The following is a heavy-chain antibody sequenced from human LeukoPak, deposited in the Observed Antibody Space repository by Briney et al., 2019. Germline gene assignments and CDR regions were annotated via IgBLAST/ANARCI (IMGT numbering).Heavy chain of an antibody. J-gene: IGHJ4*02. D-gene: IGHD6-13*01. CDR2: IKQDGSEK. CDR3: AREETAAAGIY. CDR1: GFTFSSYW. Sequence: SGGSLRLSCAASGFTFSSYWVSWVRQAPGEGLEWVANIKQDGSEKYYVDSVKGRFTISRDNAKNSLYLQMNSLRAEDTAVYYCAREETAAAGIYWGQGTLVTVSS. V-gene: IGHV3-7*01.